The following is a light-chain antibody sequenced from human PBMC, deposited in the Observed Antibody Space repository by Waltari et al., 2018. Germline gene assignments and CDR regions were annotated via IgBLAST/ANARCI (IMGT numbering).Light chain of an antibody. J-gene: IGKJ4*01. V-gene: IGKV3-20*01. CDR3: QKYGSTPRP. Sequence: EIVLTQSPGTLSLSPGERASLSCRASQIISTSYLAWYQQKPGQAPRLRIYDASRRATGIPARFSGSGSGTDFTLTISRLEPEDFAVYYCQKYGSTPRPFGGGTKVEIK. CDR2: DAS. CDR1: QIISTSY.